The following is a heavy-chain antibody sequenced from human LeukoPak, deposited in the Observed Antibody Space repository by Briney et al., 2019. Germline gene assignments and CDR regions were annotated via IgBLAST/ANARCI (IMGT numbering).Heavy chain of an antibody. V-gene: IGHV3-7*02. CDR3: ARAGVDQMRY. CDR1: GFTFSIYW. D-gene: IGHD2-2*01. CDR2: IKEDGSEK. Sequence: GGSLRLSCAASGFTFSIYWMTWVRQAPGKGPEWVANIKEDGSEKNYVDSVKGRFTISRDNAKNSLYLQMNSLRAEDTAVYYCARAGVDQMRYWGQGTLVTVSS. J-gene: IGHJ4*02.